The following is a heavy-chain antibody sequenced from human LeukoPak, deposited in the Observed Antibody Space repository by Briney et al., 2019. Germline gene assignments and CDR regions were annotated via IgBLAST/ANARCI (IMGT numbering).Heavy chain of an antibody. D-gene: IGHD2-2*01. V-gene: IGHV4-4*07. J-gene: IGHJ4*02. CDR1: GYSISSSY. CDR2: FYISGRG. CDR3: ARGGGASPSDY. Sequence: PAETLSLTCTVSGYSISSSYWSWLRQPAGKGLEGIGRFYISGRGNYNPSLKSRVSLSVDTSTNHLSLKLTSVTAADTPVYYCARGGGASPSDYWGQGSLVTVSS.